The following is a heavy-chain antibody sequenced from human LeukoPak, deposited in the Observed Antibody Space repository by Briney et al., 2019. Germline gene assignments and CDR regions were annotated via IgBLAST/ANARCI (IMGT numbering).Heavy chain of an antibody. CDR1: GFTFSRHW. CDR2: MNQDGSAI. D-gene: IGHD6-19*01. Sequence: GGSLRLSCAASGFTFSRHWMSWVRQTPGKGLERVAHMNQDGSAIYYVDSVKGRFTISRDNAKNSLCLQMTGLTVADAAVYYCARTVPGYPDDYFDYWGQGTLVTVSS. CDR3: ARTVPGYPDDYFDY. J-gene: IGHJ4*02. V-gene: IGHV3-7*01.